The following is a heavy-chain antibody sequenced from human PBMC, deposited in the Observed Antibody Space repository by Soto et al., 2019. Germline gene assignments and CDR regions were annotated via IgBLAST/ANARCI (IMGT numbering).Heavy chain of an antibody. D-gene: IGHD6-13*01. CDR2: IYYSGST. CDR3: ARDGLDGSSWYHNDY. CDR1: GGSISSGGYY. J-gene: IGHJ4*02. V-gene: IGHV4-31*03. Sequence: QVQLQESGPGLVKPSQTLSLTCTVSGGSISSGGYYWSWIRQHPGKGLEWIGYIYYSGSTYYNPSLKSRVTISVDTSKNQFSLKLSSVTAADTAVYYCARDGLDGSSWYHNDYWGQGTLVTVSS.